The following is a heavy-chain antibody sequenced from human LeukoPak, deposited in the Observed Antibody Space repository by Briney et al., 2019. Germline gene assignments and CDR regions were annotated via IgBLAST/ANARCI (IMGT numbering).Heavy chain of an antibody. CDR1: GFTFNRYA. V-gene: IGHV3-23*01. J-gene: IGHJ4*02. CDR3: AKDGYSGYDFDY. CDR2: ITDSGDST. D-gene: IGHD5-12*01. Sequence: GGSLRLSCAASGFTFNRYAMSWVRQAQGKGLEWVSAITDSGDSTYHADSVKGRFTISRDNSQNTLSLQMNSLRAEDTAVYYCAKDGYSGYDFDYWGQGTLVTVSS.